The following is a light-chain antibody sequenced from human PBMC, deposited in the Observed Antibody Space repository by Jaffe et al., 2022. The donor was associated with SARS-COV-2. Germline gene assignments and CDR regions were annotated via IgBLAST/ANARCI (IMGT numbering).Light chain of an antibody. Sequence: DIQLTQSPSSLSASVGDRVTITCRASPRIDSSYLNWYQQKVGEAPKILIYASSRLHSGVPSRFSGSGSGADFTLTISSLQPEDFATYYCQQSTTTPRTFGQGTKVEIK. CDR3: QQSTTTPRT. CDR1: PRIDSSY. CDR2: ASS. V-gene: IGKV1-39*01. J-gene: IGKJ1*01.